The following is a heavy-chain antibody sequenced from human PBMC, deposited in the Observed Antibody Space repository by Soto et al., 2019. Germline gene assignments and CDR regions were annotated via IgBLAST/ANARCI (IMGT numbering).Heavy chain of an antibody. CDR2: ISYDGSNK. CDR1: GFTFSSYA. J-gene: IGHJ4*02. V-gene: IGHV3-30-3*01. D-gene: IGHD3-10*01. CDR3: ARDSADLWFGELLSHFDY. Sequence: QVQLVESGGGVVQPGRSPRLSCAASGFTFSSYAMHWVRQAPGKGLEWVAVISYDGSNKYYADSVKGRFTISRVNSKNTLYLQMNSLRAEDTAVYYCARDSADLWFGELLSHFDYWGQGTLVTVSS.